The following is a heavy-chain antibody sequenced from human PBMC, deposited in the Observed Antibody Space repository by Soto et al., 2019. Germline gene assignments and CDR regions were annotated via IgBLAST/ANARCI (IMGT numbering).Heavy chain of an antibody. V-gene: IGHV1-69*01. CDR3: ARSQGSSTSLEIYYYYYYGMDV. Sequence: QVQLVQSGAEVKKPGSSVKVSCKASGGTFGSYAISWVRQAPGQGLEWMGGIIPIPGTANYAQKLQGRVTIAADEYTSIAYMEMSSLRSEDTAVYYCARSQGSSTSLEIYYYYYYGMDVWGQGTTVTVSS. CDR2: IIPIPGTA. CDR1: GGTFGSYA. J-gene: IGHJ6*02. D-gene: IGHD2-2*01.